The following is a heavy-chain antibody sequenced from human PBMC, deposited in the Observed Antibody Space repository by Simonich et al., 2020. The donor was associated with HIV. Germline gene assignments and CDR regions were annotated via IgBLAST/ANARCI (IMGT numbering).Heavy chain of an antibody. J-gene: IGHJ4*02. V-gene: IGHV3-9*03. CDR2: ISWNSGSI. D-gene: IGHD6-6*01. Sequence: EVQLVESGGGLVQPGRSLRLSCAASGFTFDDYAMHWVRQAPGKGVEWVSGISWNSGSIGYADSVKGRFTISRENAKNSLYLQMNSLRAEDMALYYCAKDRYSSSSGSFDYWAQGTLVTVSS. CDR3: AKDRYSSSSGSFDY. CDR1: GFTFDDYA.